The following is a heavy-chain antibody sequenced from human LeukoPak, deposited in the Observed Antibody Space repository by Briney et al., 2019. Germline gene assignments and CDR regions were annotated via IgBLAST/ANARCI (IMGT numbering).Heavy chain of an antibody. V-gene: IGHV1-69*04. Sequence: ASVKVSCKASGGTFISYAISWVRQAPGQGLEWMGRIIPILGIANYAQKFQGRVTITADKSTSTAYMELSSLRSEDTAVYYCARDLHINYFDYWGQGTLVTVSS. J-gene: IGHJ4*02. CDR1: GGTFISYA. CDR2: IIPILGIA. CDR3: ARDLHINYFDY.